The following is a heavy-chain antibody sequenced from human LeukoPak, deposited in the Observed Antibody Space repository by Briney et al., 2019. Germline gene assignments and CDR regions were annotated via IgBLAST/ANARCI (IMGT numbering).Heavy chain of an antibody. CDR2: ITSGGAST. J-gene: IGHJ4*02. CDR3: TRQRRGTYYAFDS. V-gene: IGHV3-11*01. CDR1: GFSISDYY. D-gene: IGHD3-16*01. Sequence: PGGSLRLSCDASGFSISDYYRSWIRQSPGKGLEWISYITSGGASTNYADSVKGRFTISRDKAKNSVALQLNSLRAEDTAVYYCTRQRRGTYYAFDSWGQGTLVTVSS.